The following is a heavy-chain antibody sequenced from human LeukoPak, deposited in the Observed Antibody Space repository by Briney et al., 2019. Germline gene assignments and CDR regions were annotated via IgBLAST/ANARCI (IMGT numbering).Heavy chain of an antibody. CDR2: INSDGSST. J-gene: IGHJ4*02. V-gene: IGHV3-74*01. CDR1: GFTFSSYA. D-gene: IGHD3-10*01. Sequence: LSGGSLRLSCAASGFTFSSYAMSWVRQAPGKGLVWVSRINSDGSSTSYADSVKGRFTISRDNAKNTLYLQMNSLRAEDTAVYYCARSYGSGSSLDYWGQGTLVTVSS. CDR3: ARSYGSGSSLDY.